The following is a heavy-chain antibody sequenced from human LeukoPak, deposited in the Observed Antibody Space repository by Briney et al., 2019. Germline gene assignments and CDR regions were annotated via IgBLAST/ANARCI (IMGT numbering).Heavy chain of an antibody. Sequence: GGSLRLSCAASGFTVSSYYMSWVRQAPGKGLEWVSVIYRGDNTYYADSVKGRFTISRDNSKNTLYLQMNSLRAEDTAVYYCARDQHPRASHIWGQGTMVTVSS. CDR2: IYRGDNT. V-gene: IGHV3-66*01. J-gene: IGHJ3*02. CDR3: ARDQHPRASHI. CDR1: GFTVSSYY.